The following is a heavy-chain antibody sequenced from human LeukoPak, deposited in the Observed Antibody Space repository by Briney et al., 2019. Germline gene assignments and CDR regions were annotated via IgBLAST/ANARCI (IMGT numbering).Heavy chain of an antibody. CDR2: IYTSGST. V-gene: IGHV4-61*02. D-gene: IGHD2-2*03. J-gene: IGHJ3*02. CDR3: ARDGYCSSTSCYDAFDI. Sequence: PSQTLSLTCTVSGGSISSGSYFWSWIRQPAGKGLEWIGRIYTSGSTNYNPSLKSRVTISVDTSKNQFSLKLSFVTAADTAVYYCARDGYCSSTSCYDAFDIWGQGTKLTVSS. CDR1: GGSISSGSYF.